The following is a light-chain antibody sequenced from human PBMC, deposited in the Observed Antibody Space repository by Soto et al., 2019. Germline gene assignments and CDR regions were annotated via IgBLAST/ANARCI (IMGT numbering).Light chain of an antibody. Sequence: QSALTQPASVSGSPGQSITISCTGTVGLVSWYQQHPGKVPKLIIYDDTKRPSGVSSRFSGSKSGNMASLTISGLQTEDEADYYCCLYVGGRTYLFGTGDQGHRP. J-gene: IGLJ1*01. CDR1: VGL. V-gene: IGLV2-23*01. CDR2: DDT. CDR3: CLYVGGRTYL.